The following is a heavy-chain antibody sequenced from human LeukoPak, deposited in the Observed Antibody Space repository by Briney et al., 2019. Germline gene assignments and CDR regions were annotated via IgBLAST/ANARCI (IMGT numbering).Heavy chain of an antibody. Sequence: GGSLRLSCAASGFTFSSYAMSWVRQAPGKGLEWVSAISGSGGSTYYADSVKGRFTISRGKSKKTLYLQMNSLRAEDTAVYYCAKDRGYSSSPQFDYWGQGTLVTVSS. V-gene: IGHV3-23*01. J-gene: IGHJ4*02. D-gene: IGHD5-18*01. CDR3: AKDRGYSSSPQFDY. CDR2: ISGSGGST. CDR1: GFTFSSYA.